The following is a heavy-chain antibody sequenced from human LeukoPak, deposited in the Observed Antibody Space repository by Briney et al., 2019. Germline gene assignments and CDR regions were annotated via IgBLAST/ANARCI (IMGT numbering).Heavy chain of an antibody. CDR2: ISSSGSTI. CDR3: ARDMFLSSSWGDY. Sequence: GGSLRLSCAASGFTFSDYYMSWIRQAPGKGLERVSYISSSGSTIYYADSVKGRFTISRDNAKNSLYLQMNSLRAEDTAVYYCARDMFLSSSWGDYWGQGTLVTVSS. V-gene: IGHV3-11*01. J-gene: IGHJ4*02. CDR1: GFTFSDYY. D-gene: IGHD6-13*01.